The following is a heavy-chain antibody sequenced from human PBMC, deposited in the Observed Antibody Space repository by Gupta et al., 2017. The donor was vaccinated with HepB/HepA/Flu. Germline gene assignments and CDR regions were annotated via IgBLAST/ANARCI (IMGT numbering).Heavy chain of an antibody. D-gene: IGHD3-10*01. CDR1: GGSFSGFY. J-gene: IGHJ4*02. CDR3: ARGAPPGRY. Sequence: ETLSLTCAVYGGSFSGFYWSWIRQSPGKGLGRIGEISQTGSTSYNPSLKSRAAISVDTSKNNFSLKLSSVSAADTAVYYCARGAPPGRYWGQGTQVTVSS. V-gene: IGHV4-34*01. CDR2: ISQTGST.